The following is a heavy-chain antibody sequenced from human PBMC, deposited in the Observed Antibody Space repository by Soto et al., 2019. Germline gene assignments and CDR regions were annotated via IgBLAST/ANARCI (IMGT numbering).Heavy chain of an antibody. CDR1: GGSIGSSSYF. CDR2: IYYSGST. J-gene: IGHJ3*02. CDR3: ARPVGTSWYATAFDI. D-gene: IGHD6-13*01. V-gene: IGHV4-39*02. Sequence: QLQLRESGPGLVKPSETLSLTCTVSGGSIGSSSYFWGWIRMPPGEGLEHIGSIYYSGSTYYKPSLKSRVTMSVDTSKNHYSLKLRSVTAADTAVYYCARPVGTSWYATAFDIWGQGTMVTVSS.